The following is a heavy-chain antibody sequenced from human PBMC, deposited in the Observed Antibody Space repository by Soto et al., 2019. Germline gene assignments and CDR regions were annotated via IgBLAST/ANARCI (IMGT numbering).Heavy chain of an antibody. V-gene: IGHV2-5*02. Sequence: QITLKESGPTLVKPTQTLTLTCTFSGFSLSTSGVGVGWIRQPPGKALEWLALIYWDDDKRYSPSLKSRLTIPKDPTKSQVVLTMANMDPVDTATYYCAHKYDSSGGGAFDIWGQGTMVTVSS. J-gene: IGHJ3*02. D-gene: IGHD3-22*01. CDR1: GFSLSTSGVG. CDR3: AHKYDSSGGGAFDI. CDR2: IYWDDDK.